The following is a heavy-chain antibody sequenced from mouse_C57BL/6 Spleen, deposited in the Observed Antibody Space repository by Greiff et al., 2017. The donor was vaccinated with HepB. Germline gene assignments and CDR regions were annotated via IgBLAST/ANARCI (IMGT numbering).Heavy chain of an antibody. J-gene: IGHJ2*01. Sequence: LVESGPELVKPGASVKISCKASGYSFTDYNMNWVKQSNGKSLEWIGVINPNYGTTSYNQKFKGKATLTVDQSSSTAYMQLNSLTSEDSAVYYCARGPYYSNRGLFDYWGQSTTLTVSS. D-gene: IGHD2-5*01. CDR2: INPNYGTT. CDR3: ARGPYYSNRGLFDY. V-gene: IGHV1-39*01. CDR1: GYSFTDYN.